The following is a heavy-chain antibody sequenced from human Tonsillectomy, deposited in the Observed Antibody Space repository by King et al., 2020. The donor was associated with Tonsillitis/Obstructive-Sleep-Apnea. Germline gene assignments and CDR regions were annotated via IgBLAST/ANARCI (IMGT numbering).Heavy chain of an antibody. CDR1: GGSISSSSYY. D-gene: IGHD2-21*02. V-gene: IGHV4-39*01. CDR3: ARHICVGWTASRTYAFDY. J-gene: IGHJ4*02. CDR2: IYYSGST. Sequence: QLQESGPGLVKPSETLSLTCTVSGGSISSSSYYWGWIRQPPGKGLEWIGSIYYSGSTYYNPSLKSRVTISVDTSKNQVSLKLSSVTAADTAVYYCARHICVGWTASRTYAFDYWGQGTLVTVSS.